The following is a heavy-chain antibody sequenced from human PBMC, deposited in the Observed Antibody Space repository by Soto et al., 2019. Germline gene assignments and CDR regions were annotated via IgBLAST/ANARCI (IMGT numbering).Heavy chain of an antibody. Sequence: GASVKVSCKASGGTFSSCAISWVRQAPGQGLEWMGGIIPIFGTANYAQKFQGRVTITADESTSTAYMELSSLRSEDTAVYYCARDGREYYYGSGSYYNPPRLYNWFDPWGQGTLVTVSS. D-gene: IGHD3-10*01. CDR1: GGTFSSCA. CDR3: ARDGREYYYGSGSYYNPPRLYNWFDP. V-gene: IGHV1-69*13. J-gene: IGHJ5*02. CDR2: IIPIFGTA.